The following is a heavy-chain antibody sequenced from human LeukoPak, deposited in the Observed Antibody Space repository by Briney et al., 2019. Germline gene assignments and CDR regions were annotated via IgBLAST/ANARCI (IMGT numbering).Heavy chain of an antibody. Sequence: GRSLRLSCAASGFTFSSYGMHWVRQAPGKGLEWVAVIWYDGSNKYYADSVKGRFTISRDNSKNTLYLQMNSLRAEDTAVYYCARRRPRGYSIDYWGQGTLVTVSS. V-gene: IGHV3-33*01. CDR2: IWYDGSNK. CDR3: ARRRPRGYSIDY. D-gene: IGHD5-18*01. CDR1: GFTFSSYG. J-gene: IGHJ4*02.